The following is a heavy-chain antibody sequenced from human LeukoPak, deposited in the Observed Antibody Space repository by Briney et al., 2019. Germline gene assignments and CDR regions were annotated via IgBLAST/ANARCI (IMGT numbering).Heavy chain of an antibody. CDR1: GGSFGGYY. CDR2: INHSGST. Sequence: SETLSLTCAVYGGSFGGYYWSWIRQPPGKGLEWIGEINHSGSTNYNPSLKSRVTISVDTSKNQFSLKLSSVTAADTAVYYCARGGVATTLDYWGQGTLVTVSS. D-gene: IGHD5-12*01. V-gene: IGHV4-34*01. J-gene: IGHJ4*02. CDR3: ARGGVATTLDY.